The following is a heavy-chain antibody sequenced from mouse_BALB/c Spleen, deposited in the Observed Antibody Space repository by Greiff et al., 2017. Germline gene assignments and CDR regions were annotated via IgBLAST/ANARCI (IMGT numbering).Heavy chain of an antibody. CDR1: GYTFTSYW. Sequence: QVHVKQPGAELVRPGASVKLSCKASGYTFTSYWINWVKQRPGQGLEWIGNIYPSDSYTNYNQKFKDKATLTVDKSSSTAYMQLSSPTSEDSAVYYCALYDYPFAYWGQGTLVTVSA. J-gene: IGHJ3*01. V-gene: IGHV1-69*02. D-gene: IGHD2-4*01. CDR2: IYPSDSYT. CDR3: ALYDYPFAY.